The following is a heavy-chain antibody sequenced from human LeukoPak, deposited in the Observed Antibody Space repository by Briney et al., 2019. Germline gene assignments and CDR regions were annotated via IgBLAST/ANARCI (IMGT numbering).Heavy chain of an antibody. CDR3: ARLYDRSSYGVFDI. J-gene: IGHJ3*02. Sequence: GGSLRLSCVASGFNVSNNYMGWVRQAPGKGLEWVSVVYGDGSTYYPDSVKGRFTLSSDSSQNTLYLQLDSLRAEDTAVYYCARLYDRSSYGVFDIWGQGTMVTVSS. V-gene: IGHV3-66*02. CDR2: VYGDGST. D-gene: IGHD3-22*01. CDR1: GFNVSNNY.